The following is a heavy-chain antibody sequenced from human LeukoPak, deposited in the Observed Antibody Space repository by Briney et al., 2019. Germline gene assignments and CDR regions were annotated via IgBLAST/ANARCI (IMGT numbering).Heavy chain of an antibody. CDR1: GGSISSYY. D-gene: IGHD3-22*01. Sequence: SETLSLTCTVSGGSISSYYWSWIRQPPGKGLEWIGYIYYSGSTNYNPSLKSRVTISVDTSKNQFSLKLSSVTAADTAVYYCARDFDYYDSSGYWSYYFDYWGQGTLVTVSS. V-gene: IGHV4-59*01. CDR2: IYYSGST. J-gene: IGHJ4*02. CDR3: ARDFDYYDSSGYWSYYFDY.